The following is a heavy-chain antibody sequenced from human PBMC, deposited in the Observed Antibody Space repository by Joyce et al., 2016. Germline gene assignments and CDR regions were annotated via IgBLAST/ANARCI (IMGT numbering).Heavy chain of an antibody. CDR2: IHAGSGVT. D-gene: IGHD7-27*01. CDR3: TRSLPHGDGDKRATDI. V-gene: IGHV1-3*05. J-gene: IGHJ4*02. Sequence: QVLLVQSGPAQKEPGASMTLSCKTSGYSFTNYALNWVRQAPGQGLEWMGRIHAGSGVTMFSQKFYDRVSITTDTSARTVYMEMRGLTSADTATYYCTRSLPHGDGDKRATDIWGQGTLVTVSS. CDR1: GYSFTNYA.